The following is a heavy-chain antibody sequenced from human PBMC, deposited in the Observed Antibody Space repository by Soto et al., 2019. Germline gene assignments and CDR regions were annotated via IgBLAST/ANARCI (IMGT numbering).Heavy chain of an antibody. CDR3: ARWAYSYGWYFDY. CDR1: GFTFSGCA. J-gene: IGHJ4*02. Sequence: EVQLVESGGGLVQPGGSLKLSCAASGFTFSGCAMHWVRQASGKGLEWLGRIRSNPNNYATEYAASVQGRFTISRDDSKNTAYLEMNSPKPEDTAVYYCARWAYSYGWYFDYWGQGALVTVSS. CDR2: IRSNPNNYAT. D-gene: IGHD6-19*01. V-gene: IGHV3-73*01.